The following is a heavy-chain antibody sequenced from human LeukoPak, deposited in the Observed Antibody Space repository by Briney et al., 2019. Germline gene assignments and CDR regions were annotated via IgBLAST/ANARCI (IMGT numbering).Heavy chain of an antibody. J-gene: IGHJ5*02. CDR3: ARRLWVYCGGDCYAQFFDP. CDR2: INPSGGST. Sequence: ASVKVSCKASGYTFTRYYMHWVREAPGQGLEWMGMINPSGGSTSYAQKFQGRVTMTRDTSTSTVYMELSSLRSEDTAVYYCARRLWVYCGGDCYAQFFDPWGQGTLVTASS. D-gene: IGHD2-21*02. V-gene: IGHV1-46*01. CDR1: GYTFTRYY.